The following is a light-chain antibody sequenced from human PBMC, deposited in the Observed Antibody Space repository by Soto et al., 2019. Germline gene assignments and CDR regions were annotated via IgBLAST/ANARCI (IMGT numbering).Light chain of an antibody. J-gene: IGKJ1*01. Sequence: EIVLTQSPATLSLSPGERATLSCRASQSVSSYLAWYQQEPGQAPRLLIYDASNRATGIPARFSGSGPGTEFTLTISSLQSEDFAVYYCQQYNNWPRTFGQGTKVDIK. CDR3: QQYNNWPRT. CDR2: DAS. CDR1: QSVSSY. V-gene: IGKV3-15*01.